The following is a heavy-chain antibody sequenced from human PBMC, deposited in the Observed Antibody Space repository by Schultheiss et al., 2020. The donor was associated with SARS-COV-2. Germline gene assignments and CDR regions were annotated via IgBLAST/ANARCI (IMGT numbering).Heavy chain of an antibody. Sequence: GGSLRLSCAASGFTFSSYWMSWVRQAPGKGLEWVSSISSSSSYIYYADSVKGRFTISRDNAKNSLYLQMNSLRAEDTAVYYCASGLGLSGFDYWGQGTLVTVSS. CDR3: ASGLGLSGFDY. J-gene: IGHJ4*02. D-gene: IGHD2-15*01. CDR1: GFTFSSYW. CDR2: ISSSSSYI. V-gene: IGHV3-21*01.